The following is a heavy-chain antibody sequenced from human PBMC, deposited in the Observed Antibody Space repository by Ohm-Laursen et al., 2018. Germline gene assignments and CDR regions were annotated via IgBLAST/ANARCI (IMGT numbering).Heavy chain of an antibody. CDR2: MNPDSGRS. V-gene: IGHV1-8*01. J-gene: IGHJ6*02. CDR1: GDAFIGYD. Sequence: ASVKVSCKAYGDAFIGYDINWVRQATGQGLGWMGWMNPDSGRSNYAAKFQGRLTMTRSTSITTAYMELSSLRSEDTAVYYCARELLSDVVVPAAGVDYYYYYGMDVWGQGTTVTVSS. D-gene: IGHD2-2*01. CDR3: ARELLSDVVVPAAGVDYYYYYGMDV.